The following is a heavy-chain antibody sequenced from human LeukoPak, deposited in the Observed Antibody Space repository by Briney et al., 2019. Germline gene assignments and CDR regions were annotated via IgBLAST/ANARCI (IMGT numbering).Heavy chain of an antibody. Sequence: KPGGSLRLSCAVSGFTFSDYYMSWIRQAPGKGLEWVSYISSSGSTIYYADSVKGRFTISRDNAKNPLYLQMNSLRAEDTAVYYCARPQGYSSGCYNYWGQGTLISVSS. CDR3: ARPQGYSSGCYNY. CDR1: GFTFSDYY. V-gene: IGHV3-11*01. J-gene: IGHJ4*02. D-gene: IGHD6-19*01. CDR2: ISSSGSTI.